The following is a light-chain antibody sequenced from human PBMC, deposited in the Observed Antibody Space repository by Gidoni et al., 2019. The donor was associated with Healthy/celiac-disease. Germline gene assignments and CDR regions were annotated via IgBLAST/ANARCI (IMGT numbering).Light chain of an antibody. V-gene: IGKV3-11*01. CDR1: QSVSSY. J-gene: IGKJ2*01. CDR2: DAS. CDR3: QQRSNWLMYT. Sequence: EIVLTQSPATLSLSPGERATLSCRASQSVSSYLAWYQQKPGQAPRLLIYDASNRATGIPARFSGSGSGTDFTLTISSLEPEDFAVYYCQQRSNWLMYTFGQXTKLEIK.